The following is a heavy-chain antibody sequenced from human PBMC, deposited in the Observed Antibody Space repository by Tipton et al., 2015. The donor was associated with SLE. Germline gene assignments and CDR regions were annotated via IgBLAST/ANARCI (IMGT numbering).Heavy chain of an antibody. D-gene: IGHD3-16*01. CDR3: ARDQVGVGDFDY. Sequence: TLSLTCTVSGGSISSYYWSWIRQPPGKGLEWIGDASYSGRPNSNPSLKSRVTVSVDTSQNQFSLRLRSVTAADSAVYYCARDQVGVGDFDYWGQGTLVTVSS. CDR1: GGSISSYY. J-gene: IGHJ4*02. CDR2: ASYSGRP. V-gene: IGHV4-59*01.